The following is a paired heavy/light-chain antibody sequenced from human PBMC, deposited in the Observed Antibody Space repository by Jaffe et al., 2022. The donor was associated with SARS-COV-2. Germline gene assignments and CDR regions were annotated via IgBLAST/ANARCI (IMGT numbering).Heavy chain of an antibody. V-gene: IGHV3-66*02. D-gene: IGHD3-10*01. CDR2: IYSGGST. J-gene: IGHJ6*02. CDR1: GFTVSSNY. Sequence: EVQLVESGGGLVQPGGSLRLSCAASGFTVSSNYMSWVRQAPGKGLEWVSVIYSGGSTYYADSVKGRFTISRDNSKNTLYLQMNSLRAEDTAVYYCARGMVRGVSRPFHYYYGMDVWGQGTTVTVSS. CDR3: ARGMVRGVSRPFHYYYGMDV.
Light chain of an antibody. CDR2: GAS. CDR1: QSVSSSY. CDR3: QQYGSSPPRFT. J-gene: IGKJ3*01. V-gene: IGKV3-20*01. Sequence: EIVLTQSPGTLSLSPGERATLSCRASQSVSSSYLAWYQQKPGQAPRLLIYGASSRATGIPDRFSGSGSGTDFTLTISRLEPEDFAVYYCQQYGSSPPRFTFGPGTKVDIK.